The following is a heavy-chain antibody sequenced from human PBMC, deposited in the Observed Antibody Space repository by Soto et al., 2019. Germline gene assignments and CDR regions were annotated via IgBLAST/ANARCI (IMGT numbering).Heavy chain of an antibody. V-gene: IGHV3-33*08. CDR1: GFTFSSYG. CDR3: ARDGIAAAGMSYFDY. CDR2: IWYDGSNK. D-gene: IGHD6-13*01. Sequence: GGSLRLSCSASGFTFSSYGMHWVRQAPGKGLEWVAVIWYDGSNKYYADSVKGRFTISRDNSKNTLYLQMNSLRAEDTAVYYCARDGIAAAGMSYFDYWGQGTLVTVSS. J-gene: IGHJ4*02.